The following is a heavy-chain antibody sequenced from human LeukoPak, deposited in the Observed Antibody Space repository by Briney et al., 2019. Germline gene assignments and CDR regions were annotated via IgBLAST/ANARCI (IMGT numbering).Heavy chain of an antibody. Sequence: GESLKISCKGSGYSFTSYWIGWVRQMPGKGLEWMGIIYPGDSDTRYSPSFQGQVTISADKSISTAYLQWRSLKASDTAMYYCARRGYCSSTSCYGGFDPWGQGALVTVSS. CDR1: GYSFTSYW. D-gene: IGHD2-2*01. J-gene: IGHJ5*02. V-gene: IGHV5-51*01. CDR3: ARRGYCSSTSCYGGFDP. CDR2: IYPGDSDT.